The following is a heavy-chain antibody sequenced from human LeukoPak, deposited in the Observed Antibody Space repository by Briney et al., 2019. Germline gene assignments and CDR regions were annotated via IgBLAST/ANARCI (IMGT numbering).Heavy chain of an antibody. CDR2: LSHSGSS. D-gene: IGHD6-19*01. V-gene: IGHV4-38-2*02. Sequence: SETLSLTCTVSGYSISSGYYWDWIRQPPGKGLEWIGTLSHSGSSYYNPSLKSRVTISVDTSKNQFSLNLSSVTAADTAVYYCARGARIGYSSGPFDPWGQGTLVTVSS. CDR3: ARGARIGYSSGPFDP. J-gene: IGHJ5*02. CDR1: GYSISSGYY.